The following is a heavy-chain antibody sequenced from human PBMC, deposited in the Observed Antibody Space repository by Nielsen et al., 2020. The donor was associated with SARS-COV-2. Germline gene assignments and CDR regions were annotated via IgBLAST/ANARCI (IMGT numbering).Heavy chain of an antibody. CDR2: IDPAESDI. V-gene: IGHV5-51*01. CDR1: GYRFSSYW. J-gene: IGHJ6*02. CDR3: ARQPSDYYGMDV. Sequence: GESLKISCKGSGYRFSSYWITWVRQMPGKGLEWMGIIDPAESDIRYSPSFQGQVIISVDKATTTAYLQWSALKASDTAIYYCARQPSDYYGMDVWGQGTTVTVSS.